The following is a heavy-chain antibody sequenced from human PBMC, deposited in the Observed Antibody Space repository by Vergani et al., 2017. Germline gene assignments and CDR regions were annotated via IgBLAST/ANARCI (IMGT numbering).Heavy chain of an antibody. J-gene: IGHJ6*03. CDR1: GGSISSGSYY. CDR2: IYTSGST. Sequence: QVQLQESGPGLVKPSQTLSLTCTVSGGSISSGSYYWSWIRPPAGKGLEWIGRIYTSGSTNYNPSLKSRVTMSVDTSKNQFSLKLSSVTAADTAVYYCARDRARTAYCSSTSCHDYYYMDVWGKGP. CDR3: ARDRARTAYCSSTSCHDYYYMDV. D-gene: IGHD2-2*01. V-gene: IGHV4-61*02.